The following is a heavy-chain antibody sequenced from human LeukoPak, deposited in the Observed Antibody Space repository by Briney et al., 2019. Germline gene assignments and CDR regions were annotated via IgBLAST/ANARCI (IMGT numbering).Heavy chain of an antibody. J-gene: IGHJ4*02. V-gene: IGHV3-23*01. CDR1: GFTFSSYA. D-gene: IGHD3-10*01. CDR3: AKGEGSLYGSGSPES. Sequence: GGSLRLSCAASGFTFSSYAMSWVRQAPGKGREWVSAISGSGGSTYYADSVEGRFTISRDNSKNTLYLQMNSLRAEDTAVYYCAKGEGSLYGSGSPESWGQGTLVTVSS. CDR2: ISGSGGST.